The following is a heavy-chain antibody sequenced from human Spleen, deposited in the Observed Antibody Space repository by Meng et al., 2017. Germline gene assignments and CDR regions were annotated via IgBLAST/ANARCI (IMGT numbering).Heavy chain of an antibody. CDR2: INWNGGST. D-gene: IGHD3-22*01. Sequence: GGSLRLSCAASGFTFDDYGMSWVRQAPGKGLEWVSGINWNGGSTGYADSVKGRFTISRDNAKNSLYLQMNSLRAEDTALYYCAALPPSNYDSSGNDYWGQGTLVTVSS. V-gene: IGHV3-20*04. J-gene: IGHJ4*02. CDR3: AALPPSNYDSSGNDY. CDR1: GFTFDDYG.